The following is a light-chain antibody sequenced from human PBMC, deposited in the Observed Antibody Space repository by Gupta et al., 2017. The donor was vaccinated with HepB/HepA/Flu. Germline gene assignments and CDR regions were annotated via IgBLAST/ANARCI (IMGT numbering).Light chain of an antibody. J-gene: IGKJ1*01. V-gene: IGKV3-20*01. CDR1: QTISINF. Sequence: SQTISINFLVWYQQKPGQAPRLLFYATSRATDVPDRFSGSGSGTDFTLTIDRLEPEDVAVYYCQQDDQSPYTFGQGTKVEIK. CDR2: ATS. CDR3: QQDDQSPYT.